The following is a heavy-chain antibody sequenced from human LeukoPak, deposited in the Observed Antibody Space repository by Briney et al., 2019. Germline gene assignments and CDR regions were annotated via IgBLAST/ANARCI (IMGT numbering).Heavy chain of an antibody. V-gene: IGHV4-59*06. CDR3: ASSTYYDYVWGSYAFDI. Sequence: PSETLSLTCTVSGGSISSYYWSWIRQHPGKGLEWIGYIYYSGSTYYNPSLKSRVTISVDTSKNQFSLKLSSVTAADTAVYYCASSTYYDYVWGSYAFDIWGQGTMVTVSS. D-gene: IGHD3-16*01. J-gene: IGHJ3*02. CDR1: GGSISSYY. CDR2: IYYSGST.